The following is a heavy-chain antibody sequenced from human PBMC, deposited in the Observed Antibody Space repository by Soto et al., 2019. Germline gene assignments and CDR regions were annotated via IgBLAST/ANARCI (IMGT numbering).Heavy chain of an antibody. CDR3: ARDSGYGSFDL. V-gene: IGHV1-69*04. CDR2: IIPILGIA. Sequence: SVKVSCKASGGTFSSYTISWVRQAPGQGLEWMGRIIPILGIANYAQKFHGRVTITADKSTSTAYMELSSLRSEDTAVYYCARDSGYGSFDLWGRGTLVTVSS. CDR1: GGTFSSYT. J-gene: IGHJ2*01. D-gene: IGHD5-12*01.